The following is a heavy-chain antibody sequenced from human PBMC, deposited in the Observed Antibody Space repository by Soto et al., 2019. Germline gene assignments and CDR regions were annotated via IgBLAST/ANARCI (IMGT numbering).Heavy chain of an antibody. J-gene: IGHJ5*02. CDR2: IYYSGST. D-gene: IGHD4-17*01. Sequence: SETLSLTCTVSGGSISSGDYYWTWIRQQPGKGLEWIGYIYYSGSTYYNPSLKSRVTISLDTSKNQVSLKLSSVTAADTAVYYCARERDYGSTVDPWGQGTLVTVSS. CDR3: ARERDYGSTVDP. V-gene: IGHV4-31*03. CDR1: GGSISSGDYY.